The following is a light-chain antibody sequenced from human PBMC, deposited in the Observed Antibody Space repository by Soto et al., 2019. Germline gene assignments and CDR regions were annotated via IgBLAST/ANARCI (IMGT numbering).Light chain of an antibody. CDR1: EAISRY. Sequence: GGRVTITCRASEAISRYLNWYQHQPGKAPKLLIYTSSNLQSGVPSRFSGSGSGTEFTLTIINLQPEDFATYYCQQSYGTPRTFGQGTKV. V-gene: IGKV1-39*01. J-gene: IGKJ1*01. CDR2: TSS. CDR3: QQSYGTPRT.